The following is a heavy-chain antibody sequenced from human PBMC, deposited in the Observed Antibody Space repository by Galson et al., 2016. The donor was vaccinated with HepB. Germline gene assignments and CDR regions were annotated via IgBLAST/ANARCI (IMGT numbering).Heavy chain of an antibody. CDR1: GYTFSSRY. V-gene: IGHV1-46*04. Sequence: SVKVSCKASGYTFSSRYIHWVRQAPGQGLEWMGIINPSGGSTKYALKLQGRVTMTRDTSTSTVYMELSSLRSEDTAVYYWARGGLLGIAGAGTWFDPWGQGTLVTVSS. CDR2: INPSGGST. CDR3: ARGGLLGIAGAGTWFDP. J-gene: IGHJ5*02. D-gene: IGHD6-19*01.